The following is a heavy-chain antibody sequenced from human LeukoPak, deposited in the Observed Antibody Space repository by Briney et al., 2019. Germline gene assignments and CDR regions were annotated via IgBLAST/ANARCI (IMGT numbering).Heavy chain of an antibody. Sequence: RGESLQISCKGSGYSFTSYWIGWVRQMPGKGLEWMGIIYPGDSDTRYSPSFQGQVTISADKSISTAYLQWSSLKASDTAMYYCYTLMVRGVIIQRSNDYWGQGTLVTVSS. CDR1: GYSFTSYW. CDR3: YTLMVRGVIIQRSNDY. V-gene: IGHV5-51*01. D-gene: IGHD3-10*01. CDR2: IYPGDSDT. J-gene: IGHJ4*02.